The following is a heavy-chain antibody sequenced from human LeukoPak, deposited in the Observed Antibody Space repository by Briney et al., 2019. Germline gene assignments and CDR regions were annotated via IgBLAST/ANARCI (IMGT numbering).Heavy chain of an antibody. D-gene: IGHD6-13*01. CDR1: GYTLTELS. CDR3: ATEVAAAGTFSN. V-gene: IGHV1-24*01. CDR2: FDPEDGET. Sequence: GASVTVSCKVSGYTLTELSMHWVRQAPGKGLEWMGGFDPEDGETIYAQKFQGRVTMTEDTSTDTAYMELSSLRSEDTAVYYCATEVAAAGTFSNWGQGTLVTVSS. J-gene: IGHJ4*02.